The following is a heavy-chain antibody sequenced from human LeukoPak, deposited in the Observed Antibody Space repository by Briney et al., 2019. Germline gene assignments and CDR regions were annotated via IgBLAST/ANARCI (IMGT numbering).Heavy chain of an antibody. J-gene: IGHJ4*02. CDR2: ISSTSGTT. CDR1: GFTFSTYS. Sequence: GGSLRLSCAASGFTFSTYSMNWVRQAPGKGLEWLSYISSTSGTTFYADSVKGRFTISRDNAKISLYLQMNSLRAEDTAVYYCAKNTVFGVAVDHWGQGTLVTVSS. V-gene: IGHV3-48*04. CDR3: AKNTVFGVAVDH. D-gene: IGHD3-3*01.